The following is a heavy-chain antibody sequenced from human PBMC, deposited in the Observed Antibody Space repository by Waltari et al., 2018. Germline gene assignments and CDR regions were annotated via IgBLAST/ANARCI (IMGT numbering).Heavy chain of an antibody. CDR3: AKSRDGYNFFDY. Sequence: QVQLVQSGAEVKQPGASVQDSCKASGYSFTGTYIHWVRQAPGQGLEWMGWIHPNSGDTNYAQKFQGRVTMTGDTSINTAYIELSSLRSDDTAIYYCAKSRDGYNFFDYWGQGALVTVSS. D-gene: IGHD5-12*01. CDR2: IHPNSGDT. CDR1: GYSFTGTY. J-gene: IGHJ4*02. V-gene: IGHV1-2*02.